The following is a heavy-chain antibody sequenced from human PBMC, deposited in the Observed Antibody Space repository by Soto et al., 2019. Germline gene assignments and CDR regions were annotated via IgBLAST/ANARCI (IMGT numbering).Heavy chain of an antibody. CDR3: VRSPGSSLSYFQH. Sequence: PGGSLRLSCAASGFTFSSYAMHWVRQAPGKGLEWVAVISYDGSNKYYADSVKGRFTISRDNSKNTLYLQMNSLRAEDTAVYYCVRSPGSSLSYFQHWGQGTLVTVSS. CDR1: GFTFSSYA. CDR2: ISYDGSNK. V-gene: IGHV3-30-3*01. J-gene: IGHJ1*01. D-gene: IGHD6-6*01.